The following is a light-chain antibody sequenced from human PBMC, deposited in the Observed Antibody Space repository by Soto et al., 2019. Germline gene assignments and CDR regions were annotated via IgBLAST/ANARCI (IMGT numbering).Light chain of an antibody. V-gene: IGKV1-5*01. J-gene: IGKJ1*01. CDR2: DAS. CDR1: QTISIW. Sequence: DIQMTQSPSTLSASVGDRVTITCRARQTISIWLAWYQQKPGKAPKLLIYDASILESGVPSRFSGSGSGTEFTLTISSLQPDAFATYYCQQYNSYRTFGQGTKVEIK. CDR3: QQYNSYRT.